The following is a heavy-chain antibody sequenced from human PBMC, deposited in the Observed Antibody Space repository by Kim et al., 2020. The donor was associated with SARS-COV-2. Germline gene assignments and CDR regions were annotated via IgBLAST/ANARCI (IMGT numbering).Heavy chain of an antibody. CDR1: GGSISSGGYY. D-gene: IGHD3-10*01. CDR3: ARADRSGGAFDI. CDR2: IYYSGST. J-gene: IGHJ3*02. V-gene: IGHV4-31*03. Sequence: SETLSLTCTVSGGSISSGGYYWSWIRQHPGKGLEWIGYIYYSGSTYYNPSLKSRVTISVDTSKNQFSLKLSSVTAADTAVYYCARADRSGGAFDIWGQGTMVTVSS.